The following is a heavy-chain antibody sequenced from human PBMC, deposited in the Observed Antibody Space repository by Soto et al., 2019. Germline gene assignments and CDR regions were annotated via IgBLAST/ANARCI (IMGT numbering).Heavy chain of an antibody. CDR2: FLHGGNT. CDR1: SYSISSDYY. Sequence: LSLTCAVSSYSISSDYYWGWVRQPPGKGLEWIGNFLHGGNTYDNPSIKSRVTISVDTSKNQFSLKLSSVTAADTAVYYCARGQRPSGAFDIWGQGTMVTVSS. J-gene: IGHJ3*02. CDR3: ARGQRPSGAFDI. V-gene: IGHV4-38-2*01.